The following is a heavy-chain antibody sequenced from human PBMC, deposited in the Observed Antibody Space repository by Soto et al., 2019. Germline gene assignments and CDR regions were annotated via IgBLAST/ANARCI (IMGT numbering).Heavy chain of an antibody. CDR1: GFTFSSYG. CDR2: ISYDGSNK. V-gene: IGHV3-30*18. CDR3: AKDLPAPYYYDSSVDY. D-gene: IGHD3-22*01. Sequence: GGSLRLSCAASGFTFSSYGMHWVRQAPGKGLEWVAVISYDGSNKYYADSVKGRFTISRDNSKNTLYLQMNSLRAEDTAVYYCAKDLPAPYYYDSSVDYWGQGTLVTVSS. J-gene: IGHJ4*02.